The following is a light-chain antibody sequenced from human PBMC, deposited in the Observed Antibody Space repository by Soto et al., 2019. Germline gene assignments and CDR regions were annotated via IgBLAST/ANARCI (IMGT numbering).Light chain of an antibody. CDR1: QTVTTC. J-gene: IGKJ4*01. CDR2: AAS. Sequence: SPSSLPESIGAGVTTTCRASQTVTTCLEWYQQTPGKAPKLLIYAASGLQSGVPSRFSGSGSGTNFTLTMSSLHPEDFATYYCQQGNSNPCTFGRGTKVE. CDR3: QQGNSNPCT. V-gene: IGKV1-39*01.